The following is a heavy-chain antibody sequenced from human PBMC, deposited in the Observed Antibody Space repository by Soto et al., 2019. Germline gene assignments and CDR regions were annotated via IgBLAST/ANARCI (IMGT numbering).Heavy chain of an antibody. CDR1: GGTFSIYA. CDR2: IIPIFGTA. Sequence: SVKVYCKASGGTFSIYAISWVRQAPGQGLEWMGGIIPIFGTANYAQKFQGRVTITADESTSTAYMELSSLRSEDTAVYYCARDSRDLNYYDSSGYSDMGFDYWGQGTLVTVSS. D-gene: IGHD3-22*01. J-gene: IGHJ4*02. V-gene: IGHV1-69*13. CDR3: ARDSRDLNYYDSSGYSDMGFDY.